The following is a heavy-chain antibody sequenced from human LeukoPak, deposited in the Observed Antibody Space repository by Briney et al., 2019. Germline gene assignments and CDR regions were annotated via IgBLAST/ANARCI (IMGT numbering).Heavy chain of an antibody. Sequence: PGGSLRLSCAASGFTFSDYYMSWIRQAPGKGLQWISFISSGGSTTNYADSVKGRFTISRDNAKNSLYLQMISLRAEDTAVYYCARVRSNGWYFDYWGQGTLVTVSS. CDR1: GFTFSDYY. J-gene: IGHJ4*02. V-gene: IGHV3-11*01. CDR3: ARVRSNGWYFDY. CDR2: ISSGGSTT. D-gene: IGHD6-19*01.